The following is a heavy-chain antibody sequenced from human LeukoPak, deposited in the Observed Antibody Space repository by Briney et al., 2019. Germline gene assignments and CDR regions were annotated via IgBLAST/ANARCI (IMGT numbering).Heavy chain of an antibody. D-gene: IGHD3-22*01. J-gene: IGHJ3*02. CDR2: IRYDGSNK. V-gene: IGHV3-30*02. CDR1: GITFSSYG. Sequence: GGSLRLSCAASGITFSSYGMHWVRQAPGKGLEWVAFIRYDGSNKYYADSVKGRFTISRDNSKNTLYLQMNGLRAEDTAVYYCARGRGVVISAFDIWGQGTMVTVSS. CDR3: ARGRGVVISAFDI.